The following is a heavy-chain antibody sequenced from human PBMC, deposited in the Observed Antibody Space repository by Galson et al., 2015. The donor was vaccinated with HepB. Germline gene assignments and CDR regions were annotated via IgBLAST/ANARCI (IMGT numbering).Heavy chain of an antibody. Sequence: SLRLSCAASGFTFSDYYMSWLRQAPGKGLEWVSYISSSSSYTNYADSVKGRFTISRDNAKNSLYLQMNSLRAEDTAVYYCARGVVTASYYYYGMDVWGQGTTVTVSS. CDR2: ISSSSSYT. V-gene: IGHV3-11*06. CDR1: GFTFSDYY. J-gene: IGHJ6*02. CDR3: ARGVVTASYYYYGMDV. D-gene: IGHD2-21*02.